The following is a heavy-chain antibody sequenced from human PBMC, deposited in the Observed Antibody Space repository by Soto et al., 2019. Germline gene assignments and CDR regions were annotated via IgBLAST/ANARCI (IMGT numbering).Heavy chain of an antibody. V-gene: IGHV1-18*01. CDR3: ARAPDYYDFWSGYYTNFDS. Sequence: QVQLVQSGAEVKKPGASVKVSCKASGYTFTSYGISWVRQAPGQGLEWMGWISAYNGNTNYAQKLQGRVTMTTDTSTSTAYMELRSLRSDDTAVYYCARAPDYYDFWSGYYTNFDSWGQGTLVTVSS. J-gene: IGHJ4*02. CDR1: GYTFTSYG. CDR2: ISAYNGNT. D-gene: IGHD3-3*01.